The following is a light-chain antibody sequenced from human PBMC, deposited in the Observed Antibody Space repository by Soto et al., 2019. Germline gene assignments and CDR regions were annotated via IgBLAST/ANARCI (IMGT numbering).Light chain of an antibody. CDR3: QQYGNSPRT. V-gene: IGKV3-20*01. CDR2: DAS. CDR1: ESVSSAY. Sequence: EIVLTQSPGTLSLSPGERATLSCRASESVSSAYLAWYQQKPGQAPRLLICDASSRATGIPDRFSGSGSGTDFALTISRLEPEDFAVYYCQQYGNSPRTFGQGTKVDIK. J-gene: IGKJ1*01.